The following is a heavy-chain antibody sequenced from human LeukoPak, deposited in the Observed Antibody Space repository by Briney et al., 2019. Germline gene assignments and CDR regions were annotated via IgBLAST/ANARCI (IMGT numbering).Heavy chain of an antibody. Sequence: GGSLRLSCAASGFTFRSYAMSWVRQAPGKGLVWLSTIGGRSGSTYYADSVKGRFTISRDNSKNTLNLQMNSLRAEDTAVYYCPKVIFAGYYDSSGYLDYWGQGTLVTVSS. CDR3: PKVIFAGYYDSSGYLDY. D-gene: IGHD3-22*01. V-gene: IGHV3-23*01. CDR1: GFTFRSYA. CDR2: IGGRSGST. J-gene: IGHJ4*02.